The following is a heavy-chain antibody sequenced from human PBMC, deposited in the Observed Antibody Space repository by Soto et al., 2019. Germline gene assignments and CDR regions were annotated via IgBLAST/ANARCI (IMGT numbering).Heavy chain of an antibody. Sequence: EVQMLQSGGGLVQPGGSLRLSCAVSGLPFNNYVMSWVRQAPGKGLEWVSSISESGGSANYADSIKGRFIISRDNSKHTLYLQMSSLRAEDTAIYYCAKGGTPTIRTPNRGLDPWGKGTLVIVSS. CDR3: AKGGTPTIRTPNRGLDP. V-gene: IGHV3-23*01. D-gene: IGHD3-16*01. CDR2: ISESGGSA. CDR1: GLPFNNYV. J-gene: IGHJ5*02.